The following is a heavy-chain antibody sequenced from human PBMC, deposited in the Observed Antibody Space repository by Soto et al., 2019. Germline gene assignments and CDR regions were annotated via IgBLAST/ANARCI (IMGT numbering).Heavy chain of an antibody. J-gene: IGHJ5*02. D-gene: IGHD3-22*01. CDR2: IYWDDDK. CDR1: GFSLSTSGVG. Sequence: QITLKESGPTLVKPTQTLTLTCTFSGFSLSTSGVGVGWIRQPPGKALEWLALIYWDDDKRYSPSLKSRLTIXXDPSKNQVVLTMTNMDPVDTATYYCAHRRGYYDSSGYWFDPWGQGTLVTVSS. CDR3: AHRRGYYDSSGYWFDP. V-gene: IGHV2-5*02.